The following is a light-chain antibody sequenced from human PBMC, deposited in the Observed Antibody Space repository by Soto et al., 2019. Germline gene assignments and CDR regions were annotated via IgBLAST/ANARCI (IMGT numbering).Light chain of an antibody. Sequence: QLVLTQPASVSGSPGQSITISCAGTSSDVGGYNYVSWYQQHPGKVPRLIISDVNKRPSGVSDRFSGSKSGNTASLTISGLQAEDEDDYYCASFTRSVTVVFGGGTKLTVL. V-gene: IGLV2-14*03. CDR1: SSDVGGYNY. CDR2: DVN. CDR3: ASFTRSVTVV. J-gene: IGLJ2*01.